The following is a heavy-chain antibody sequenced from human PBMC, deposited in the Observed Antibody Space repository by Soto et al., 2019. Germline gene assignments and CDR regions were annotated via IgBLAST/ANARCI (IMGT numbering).Heavy chain of an antibody. J-gene: IGHJ6*02. CDR2: ISAYNGNT. CDR3: ARGPVYDYVWGSYRSHYYYYGMDV. V-gene: IGHV1-18*01. D-gene: IGHD3-16*02. CDR1: RCTFTSYG. Sequence: ASVRVSCQASRCTFTSYGISWVQQAPGQGLEWMGWISAYNGNTNYAQKLQGRVTITPDTSTNTAYMELRSLRSDETAVYYCARGPVYDYVWGSYRSHYYYYGMDVWGQGTTVTVSS.